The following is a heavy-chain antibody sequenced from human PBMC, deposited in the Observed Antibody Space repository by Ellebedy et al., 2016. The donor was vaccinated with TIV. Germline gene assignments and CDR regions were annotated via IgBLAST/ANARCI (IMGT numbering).Heavy chain of an antibody. CDR3: ARDAIVGATDY. J-gene: IGHJ4*02. D-gene: IGHD1-26*01. V-gene: IGHV3-11*01. Sequence: GGSLRLXCAASGFTFSDYYMSWIRQAPGKGLEWVSYISSSGSTIYYADSVKGRFTISRDNAKNSLYLQMNSLRAEDTAVYYCARDAIVGATDYWGQGTLVTVSS. CDR1: GFTFSDYY. CDR2: ISSSGSTI.